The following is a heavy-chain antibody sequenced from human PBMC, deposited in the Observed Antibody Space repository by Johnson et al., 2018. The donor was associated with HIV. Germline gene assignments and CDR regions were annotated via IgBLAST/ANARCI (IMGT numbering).Heavy chain of an antibody. J-gene: IGHJ3*02. Sequence: VQLVESGGGVVQPGGSLRLSCAASGFTVSSNYMSWVRQAPGKGLEWVSVIYSGGSTYYADSVKGRFTISRENSKNTLYLQMNGLRAEETAVFYCAKAQRGIAVALVAFDIWGQGTMVTVSS. CDR2: IYSGGST. D-gene: IGHD6-19*01. CDR1: GFTVSSNY. V-gene: IGHV3-66*02. CDR3: AKAQRGIAVALVAFDI.